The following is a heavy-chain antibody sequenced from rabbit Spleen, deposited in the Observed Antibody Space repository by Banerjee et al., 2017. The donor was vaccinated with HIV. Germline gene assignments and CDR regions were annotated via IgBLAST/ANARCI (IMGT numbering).Heavy chain of an antibody. V-gene: IGHV1S45*01. Sequence: EESGGGLVQPEGSLTLTCTASGFTFSSNWICWVRQAPGKGLEWIACIDTNDGDTDYANWPKGRFTISKTSSTTVTLQMTSLTAADTATYFCARNYVNAFDPWGQGTLVTVS. CDR3: ARNYVNAFDP. J-gene: IGHJ2*01. CDR1: GFTFSSNW. D-gene: IGHD1-1*01. CDR2: IDTNDGDT.